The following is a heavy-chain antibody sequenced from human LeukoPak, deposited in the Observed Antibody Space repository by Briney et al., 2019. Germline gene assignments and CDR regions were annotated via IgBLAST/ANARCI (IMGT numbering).Heavy chain of an antibody. D-gene: IGHD1-26*01. J-gene: IGHJ4*02. CDR2: IYSGGNT. V-gene: IGHV3-53*01. Sequence: GGSLRLSCAASGFTVSSNYMSWVRQAPGKGLEWVSVIYSGGNTYYADSVKGRFTISRDNSKNTLYLQMNSLRAEDTAVYYCAKSYSGSYFDYWGQGTLVTVSS. CDR1: GFTVSSNY. CDR3: AKSYSGSYFDY.